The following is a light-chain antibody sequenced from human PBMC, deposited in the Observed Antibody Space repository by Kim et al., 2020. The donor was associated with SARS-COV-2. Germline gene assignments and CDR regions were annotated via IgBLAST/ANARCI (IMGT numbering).Light chain of an antibody. CDR1: QSVSSN. CDR2: AAS. V-gene: IGKV3-15*01. CDR3: QQYNNWPPYT. J-gene: IGKJ2*01. Sequence: SPGDRVTLSCRASQSVSSNLAWYRQRPGQAPRLLIYAASTRASGIPARFSGSGSGTEFTLTISSLQSEDFAVYYCQQYNNWPPYTFGQGTKLEI.